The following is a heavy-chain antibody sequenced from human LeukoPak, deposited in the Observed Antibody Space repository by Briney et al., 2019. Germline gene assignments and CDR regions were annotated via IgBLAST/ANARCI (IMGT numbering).Heavy chain of an antibody. CDR1: GGSISSNNYY. Sequence: PSETLSLTCTVSGGSISSNNYYWGWIRQPPGKGLEWVSVIYSGGSTYYADSVKGRFTISRDNSKNTLYLQMNSLRAEDTAVYYCARERGTYSSRYFDYWGQGTLVTVSS. D-gene: IGHD6-13*01. CDR3: ARERGTYSSRYFDY. V-gene: IGHV3-66*01. CDR2: IYSGGST. J-gene: IGHJ4*02.